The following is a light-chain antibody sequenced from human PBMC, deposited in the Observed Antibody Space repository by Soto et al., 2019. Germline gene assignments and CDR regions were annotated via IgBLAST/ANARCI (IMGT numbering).Light chain of an antibody. J-gene: IGKJ4*01. CDR2: GAS. CDR3: QHFNNWPLT. Sequence: EIVMTQSPATLSVSPGERATLSCRASQSVSSNLAWYQHKPGQAPRLLIYGASTRATGIPARFSGSGSGTEFTLTINSLQSEGFAVYYCQHFNNWPLTFGGGTKVEIK. CDR1: QSVSSN. V-gene: IGKV3-15*01.